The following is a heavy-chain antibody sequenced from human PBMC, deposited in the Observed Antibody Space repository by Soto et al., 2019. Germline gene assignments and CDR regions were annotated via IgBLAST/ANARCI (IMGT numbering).Heavy chain of an antibody. CDR1: GFTFSNYN. CDR2: ISSDGSSI. Sequence: PVGSLRLSCAASGFTFSNYNMNWVRQAPGEGLEWVSFISSDGSSIRYADSVKGRFTISRDNAKNSLYLQMNSLRDEDTAVYYCARDPYYYDNSGYYPKDYWGQGTLVTVSS. V-gene: IGHV3-48*02. D-gene: IGHD3-22*01. CDR3: ARDPYYYDNSGYYPKDY. J-gene: IGHJ4*02.